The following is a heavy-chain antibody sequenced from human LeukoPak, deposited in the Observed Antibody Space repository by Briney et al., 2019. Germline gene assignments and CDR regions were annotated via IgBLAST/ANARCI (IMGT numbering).Heavy chain of an antibody. Sequence: PSQTLSLTCTVSGGSISSGGYYWSWIRQPPGKGLEWIGSIYYSGSTYYNPSLKSRVTISVDTSKNQFSLKLSSVTAADTAVYYCARVSQYQLRRASYRWFDPWGQGTLVTVSS. J-gene: IGHJ5*02. V-gene: IGHV4-30-2*03. D-gene: IGHD2-2*01. CDR1: GGSISSGGYY. CDR3: ARVSQYQLRRASYRWFDP. CDR2: IYYSGST.